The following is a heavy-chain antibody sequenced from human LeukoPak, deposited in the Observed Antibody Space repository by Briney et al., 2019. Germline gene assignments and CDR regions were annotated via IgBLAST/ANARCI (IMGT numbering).Heavy chain of an antibody. J-gene: IGHJ3*02. CDR2: IASDGSST. Sequence: GGSLRLSCAASAFTFSSYWMHWVRQAPGKGLVWVSRIASDGSSTNYADSVKGRFTISRDNAKNTLYLHINSLRAEDTAVYYCARDLGNNPAADTDAFDMWGQGTTVTVSS. V-gene: IGHV3-74*01. CDR1: AFTFSSYW. D-gene: IGHD1-14*01. CDR3: ARDLGNNPAADTDAFDM.